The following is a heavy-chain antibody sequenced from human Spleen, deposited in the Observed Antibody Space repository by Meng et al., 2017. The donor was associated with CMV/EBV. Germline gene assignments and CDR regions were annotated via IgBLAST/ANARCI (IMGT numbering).Heavy chain of an antibody. CDR1: GGSVSSGSYY. Sequence: SETLSLTCTVSGGSVSSGSYYWSWIRQPPGKGLEWIGYIYYSGSTSYNPSLKSRVTISIDTSRNRFSLKVNSVTAADTAVYYCARGPLDYYYFGMDVWGHGTTVTVSS. CDR3: ARGPLDYYYFGMDV. J-gene: IGHJ6*02. CDR2: IYYSGST. V-gene: IGHV4-61*01.